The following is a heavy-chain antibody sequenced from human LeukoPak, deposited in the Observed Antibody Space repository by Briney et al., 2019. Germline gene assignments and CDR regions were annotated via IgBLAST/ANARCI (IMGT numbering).Heavy chain of an antibody. J-gene: IGHJ4*02. D-gene: IGHD3-10*01. CDR1: GGSFSGYY. CDR2: INHSGST. CDR3: ARKLLWFGEFDY. Sequence: TSETLSLTCAVYGGSFSGYYWSWIRQPPGKGLEWIGEINHSGSTNYNPSLKSRVTISVDTSKNQFSLMLSSVTAADTAVYYCARKLLWFGEFDYWGQGTLVTVSS. V-gene: IGHV4-34*01.